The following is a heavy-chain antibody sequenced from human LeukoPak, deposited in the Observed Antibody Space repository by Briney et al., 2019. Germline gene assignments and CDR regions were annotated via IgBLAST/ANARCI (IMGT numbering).Heavy chain of an antibody. CDR3: ARGLELLPFDS. D-gene: IGHD1-7*01. V-gene: IGHV1-69*05. CDR1: GGTFSSYA. CDR2: IIPIFGTA. Sequence: ASVKVSCKASGGTFSSYAISWVRQATGQGLEGMGGIIPIFGTANYAQKFQGRVTITTDESTSTAYMELSSLRSEDTAVYYCARGLELLPFDSWGQGTLVTVSS. J-gene: IGHJ4*02.